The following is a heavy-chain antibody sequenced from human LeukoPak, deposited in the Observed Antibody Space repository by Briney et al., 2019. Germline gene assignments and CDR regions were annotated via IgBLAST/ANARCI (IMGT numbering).Heavy chain of an antibody. CDR3: AKDLSAAGGTTNWGGFYYYYYYGMDV. D-gene: IGHD6-13*01. J-gene: IGHJ6*02. V-gene: IGHV3-30*18. Sequence: GGSLRLSCAASGFTFSSYGMHWVRQAPGKGLEWVAVISYDGSSKYYADSVKGRFTISRDNSKNTLYLQMNSLRAEDTAVYYCAKDLSAAGGTTNWGGFYYYYYYGMDVWGQGTTVTVSS. CDR2: ISYDGSSK. CDR1: GFTFSSYG.